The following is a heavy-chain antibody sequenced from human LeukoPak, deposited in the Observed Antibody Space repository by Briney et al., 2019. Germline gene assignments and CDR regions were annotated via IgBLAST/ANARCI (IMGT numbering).Heavy chain of an antibody. CDR3: ARDSVDIVVVPAAIRGAFDI. Sequence: GSSVKVSCKASGGTFSSYAISWVRQAPGQGLEWMGGIIPIFGTANYAQKFQGRVTITADESTSTAYMELSSLRSEDTAVYCCARDSVDIVVVPAAIRGAFDIWGQGTMVTVSS. V-gene: IGHV1-69*01. J-gene: IGHJ3*02. D-gene: IGHD2-2*02. CDR2: IIPIFGTA. CDR1: GGTFSSYA.